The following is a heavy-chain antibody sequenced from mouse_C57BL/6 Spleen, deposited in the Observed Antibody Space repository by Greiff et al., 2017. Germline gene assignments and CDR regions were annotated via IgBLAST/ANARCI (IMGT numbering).Heavy chain of an antibody. J-gene: IGHJ4*01. Sequence: QVQLKQSGPELVKPGASVKISCKASGYAFSSSWMNWVKQRPGKGLEWIGRIYPGDGDTNYNGKFKGKATLTADKSSSTAYMQLSSLTSEDAAFYFCAPYLLRYAMDYWGQGTSVTVSS. D-gene: IGHD2-1*01. V-gene: IGHV1-82*01. CDR2: IYPGDGDT. CDR3: APYLLRYAMDY. CDR1: GYAFSSSW.